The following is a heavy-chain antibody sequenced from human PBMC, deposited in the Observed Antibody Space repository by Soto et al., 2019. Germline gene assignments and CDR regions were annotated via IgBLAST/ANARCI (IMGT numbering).Heavy chain of an antibody. V-gene: IGHV5-10-1*01. CDR2: IDPSDSYT. CDR3: ARHSGNYFRSQYYFDY. CDR1: GYSFTSYW. Sequence: GESLKISGKGSGYSFTSYWISWVRQMPGKGLEWMGRIDPSDSYTNYSPSFQGHVTISADKSISTAYLQWSSLKASDTAMYYCARHSGNYFRSQYYFDYWGQGILVTVSS. D-gene: IGHD1-26*01. J-gene: IGHJ4*02.